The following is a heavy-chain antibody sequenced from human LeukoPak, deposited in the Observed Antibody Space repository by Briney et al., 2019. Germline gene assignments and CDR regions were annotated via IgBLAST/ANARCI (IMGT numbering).Heavy chain of an antibody. J-gene: IGHJ4*02. CDR2: ISGSCGST. Sequence: AGGSLRLSCAASGFTFSSYAMSWVRQAPGKGLEWVSAISGSCGSTYYAYSVKGRFTISRDNSKNTLYLQMNSLRAEDTAVYYCAKDRSPPGYYDSSGYHDYWGQGTLVTVSS. CDR1: GFTFSSYA. V-gene: IGHV3-23*01. CDR3: AKDRSPPGYYDSSGYHDY. D-gene: IGHD3-22*01.